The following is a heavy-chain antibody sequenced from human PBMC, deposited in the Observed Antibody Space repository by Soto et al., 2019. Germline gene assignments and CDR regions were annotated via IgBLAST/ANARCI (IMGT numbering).Heavy chain of an antibody. Sequence: HPGGSLRLSCAASEFTFSSYAMSWVRQAPGKGLEWVSSISGSGASTYYADSVKGRFTISRDNFNNMLYLQMHSLRAEDTALYYCAKGWGVERGIYDIWGQGTMVTVSS. D-gene: IGHD6-13*01. CDR3: AKGWGVERGIYDI. J-gene: IGHJ3*02. CDR2: ISGSGAST. V-gene: IGHV3-23*01. CDR1: EFTFSSYA.